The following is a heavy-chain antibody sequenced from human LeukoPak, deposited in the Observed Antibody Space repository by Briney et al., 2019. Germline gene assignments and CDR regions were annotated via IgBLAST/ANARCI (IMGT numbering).Heavy chain of an antibody. D-gene: IGHD6-19*01. V-gene: IGHV3-74*01. J-gene: IGHJ6*04. Sequence: GGTLRLSCAASGFTFSSYGMSWVRQAPGKGLEWVSRIKSDGSSTSYADSVKGRFTISRDNAKNTLYLQMNSLRAEDTAVYYCARVGAVAGTLDVWGKGTTVTVSS. CDR2: IKSDGSST. CDR1: GFTFSSYG. CDR3: ARVGAVAGTLDV.